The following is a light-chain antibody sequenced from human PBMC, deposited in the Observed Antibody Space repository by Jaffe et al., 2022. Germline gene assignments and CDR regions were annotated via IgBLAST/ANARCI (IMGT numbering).Light chain of an antibody. V-gene: IGLV1-51*01. CDR2: DSN. CDR1: DSNIGNNY. CDR3: GTWDSSLTGLI. Sequence: QSVLTQPPSVSAAPGQKVTISCSGSDSNIGNNYVSWYQQLPGTAPKLLIYDSNKRPSGIPDRFSGSRSGTSATLGITGLQTGDEADYYCGTWDSSLTGLIFGGGTKLTVL. J-gene: IGLJ2*01.